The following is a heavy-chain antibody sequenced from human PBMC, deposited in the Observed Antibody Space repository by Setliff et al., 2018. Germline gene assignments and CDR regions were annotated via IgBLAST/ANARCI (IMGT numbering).Heavy chain of an antibody. CDR2: IKQDGSEK. CDR1: GFTFSRYW. D-gene: IGHD3-16*01. J-gene: IGHJ4*02. Sequence: GGSLRLSCAASGFTFSRYWMSGVRQAPGKGLEWVANIKQDGSEKYYVDSVKGRFTISRDNAKNSLYLQMNSLRAEDTAVYYCARDGGEYWGQGTLFTVSS. V-gene: IGHV3-7*01. CDR3: ARDGGEY.